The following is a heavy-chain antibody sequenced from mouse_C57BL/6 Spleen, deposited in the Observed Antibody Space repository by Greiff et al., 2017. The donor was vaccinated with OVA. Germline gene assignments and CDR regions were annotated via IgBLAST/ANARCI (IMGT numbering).Heavy chain of an antibody. CDR3: ARSVDYNGSSDAMDY. CDR1: GYTFTSYW. J-gene: IGHJ4*01. D-gene: IGHD1-1*01. CDR2: IDPNSGGT. V-gene: IGHV1-72*01. Sequence: QVQLKQPGAELVKPGASVKLSCKASGYTFTSYWMHWVKQRPGRGLEWIGRIDPNSGGTKYNEKFKSKATLTVDNPSSTAYMQLSSLTSEDSAVYYCARSVDYNGSSDAMDYWGQGTSVTVSS.